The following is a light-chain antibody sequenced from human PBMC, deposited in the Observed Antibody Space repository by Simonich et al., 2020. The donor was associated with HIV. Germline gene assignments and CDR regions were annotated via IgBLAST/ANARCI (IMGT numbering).Light chain of an antibody. V-gene: IGKV4-1*01. Sequence: EIVMTQSPDSMAVSLGERATINCKSSQNVLYSSNNKYYLSWYQQKPGQPPKLLIYWASTRESGVPDRFSGSGSGTEFNLTISSLQAEDVAVYYCQQYYNTPHFGQGTKLEIK. CDR3: QQYYNTPH. CDR2: WAS. CDR1: QNVLYSSNNKYY. J-gene: IGKJ2*01.